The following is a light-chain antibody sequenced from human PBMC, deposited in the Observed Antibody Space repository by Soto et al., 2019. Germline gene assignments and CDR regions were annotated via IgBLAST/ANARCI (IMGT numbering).Light chain of an antibody. CDR1: SNDVGGYNY. CDR3: SSYAGSNNLV. J-gene: IGLJ1*01. CDR2: AVT. Sequence: QSALAQPPSASGSPGQSVTISCTGTSNDVGGYNYVSWYQQHPGKAPKVLIYAVTTRPSEVPDRFFGSKSGNTASLTVSGLQADDEADYYCSSYAGSNNLVFGTGTQLTVL. V-gene: IGLV2-8*01.